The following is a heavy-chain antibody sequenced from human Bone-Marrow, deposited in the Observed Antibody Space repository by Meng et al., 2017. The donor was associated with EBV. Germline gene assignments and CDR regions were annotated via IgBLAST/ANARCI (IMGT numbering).Heavy chain of an antibody. D-gene: IGHD1-26*01. J-gene: IGHJ4*02. CDR1: SGSISSSNW. V-gene: IGHV4/OR15-8*01. Sequence: QLQLQESGPGLVKPSETLLLICVVSSGSISSSNWWSWVRQPPGKGLEWIGEISQGGTTYYDPSLESRVTMFVDKVKNQLSLRVSSVTAADTAVYYCASHLTMSGTRGFDYWGPGTLGTVSA. CDR3: ASHLTMSGTRGFDY. CDR2: ISQGGTT.